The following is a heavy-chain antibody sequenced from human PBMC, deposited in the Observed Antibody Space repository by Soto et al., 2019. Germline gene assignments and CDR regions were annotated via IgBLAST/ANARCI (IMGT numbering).Heavy chain of an antibody. D-gene: IGHD2-2*01. J-gene: IGHJ5*02. V-gene: IGHV4-31*03. CDR1: GGSISSGGYY. Sequence: SETLSLTCTVSGGSISSGGYYWSWIRQHPGKGLEWIGYIYYSGSTYYNPSLKSRVTISVGTSKNQFSLKLGSVTAADTAVYYCARVCSSTSCYVTNWFDPWGQGTLVTVSS. CDR3: ARVCSSTSCYVTNWFDP. CDR2: IYYSGST.